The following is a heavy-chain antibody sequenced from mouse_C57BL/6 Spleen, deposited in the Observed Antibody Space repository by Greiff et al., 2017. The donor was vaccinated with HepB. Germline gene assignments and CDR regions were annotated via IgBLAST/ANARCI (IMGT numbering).Heavy chain of an antibody. Sequence: VQLQQPGAELVRPGTSVKLSCKASGYTFTSYWMHWVKQRPGQGLEWIGVIDPSDSYTNYNQKFKGKATLTVDTSSSTADMQLSSLTSEDSAVYYCAREGRRYFDYWGQGTTLTVSS. D-gene: IGHD3-3*01. CDR1: GYTFTSYW. CDR2: IDPSDSYT. CDR3: AREGRRYFDY. V-gene: IGHV1-59*01. J-gene: IGHJ2*01.